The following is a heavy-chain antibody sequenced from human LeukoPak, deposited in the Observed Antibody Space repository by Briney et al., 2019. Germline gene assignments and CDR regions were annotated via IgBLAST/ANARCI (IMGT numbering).Heavy chain of an antibody. Sequence: GASVKVSCKASGHTFNDYYMHWVRQAPGQGLEWMGWINPNSGDINYAQKFQGRVTMTRDTSISTAYMELGRLTSDDTAVYYCAREGRLSGTYSDALDIWGQGTMVTVSS. J-gene: IGHJ3*02. D-gene: IGHD1-26*01. CDR3: AREGRLSGTYSDALDI. CDR2: INPNSGDI. CDR1: GHTFNDYY. V-gene: IGHV1-2*02.